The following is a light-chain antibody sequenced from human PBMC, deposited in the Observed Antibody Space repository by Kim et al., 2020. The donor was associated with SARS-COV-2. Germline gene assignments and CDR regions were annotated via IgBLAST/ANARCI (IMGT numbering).Light chain of an antibody. V-gene: IGLV1-40*01. CDR2: DNT. J-gene: IGLJ3*02. CDR3: QSYDSSLSAWL. CDR1: RSNIGAEYE. Sequence: GTIYRSGGRSNIGAEYEGPRYQQLSGTTPKLLIYDNTNRPSGVPDRFSGYKSGTSASLAITGLQAEDEADYYCQSYDSSLSAWLFGVGTQLTVL.